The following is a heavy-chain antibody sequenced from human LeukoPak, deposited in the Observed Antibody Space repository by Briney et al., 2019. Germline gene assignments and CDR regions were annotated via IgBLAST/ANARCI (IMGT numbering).Heavy chain of an antibody. J-gene: IGHJ4*02. CDR1: GGTFSSYA. CDR2: IIPIFGTA. V-gene: IGHV1-69*13. D-gene: IGHD2/OR15-2a*01. Sequence: ASVKVSCKASGGTFSSYAISWVRQAPGQGLEWMGGIIPIFGTANYAQKFQGRVTITADESTSTAYMELSSLRSEDTAVYYCARAGENSEYYAHYFDHWGQGTPVTVSP. CDR3: ARAGENSEYYAHYFDH.